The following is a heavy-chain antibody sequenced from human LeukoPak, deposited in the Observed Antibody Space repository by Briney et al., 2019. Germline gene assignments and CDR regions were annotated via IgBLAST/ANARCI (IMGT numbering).Heavy chain of an antibody. CDR3: AKEVDGASGTKIGYFQH. CDR2: ISYDGSNK. Sequence: PGGSLRLSCAASGFTFSSYAMHWVRQAPGKGLEWVAVISYDGSNKYYADSVKGRLTISRDNSKNTLYLQMNSLRAEDTAVYYCAKEVDGASGTKIGYFQHWGQGTLVIVSS. V-gene: IGHV3-30-3*01. J-gene: IGHJ1*01. CDR1: GFTFSSYA. D-gene: IGHD1-26*01.